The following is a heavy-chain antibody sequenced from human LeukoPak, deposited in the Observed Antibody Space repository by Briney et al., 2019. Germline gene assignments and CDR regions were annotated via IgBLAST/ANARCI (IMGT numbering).Heavy chain of an antibody. CDR3: ARPYCSGGSCYSRGGYFHH. CDR2: IYPGDSDT. CDR1: GYSLTSYW. D-gene: IGHD2-15*01. Sequence: GESPKISCKGSGYSLTSYWIGWVRQMPGKGLEWMGIIYPGDSDTRYSPSIQGQVTISADKSTSTAYLQWSSLKASDTAMYYCARPYCSGGSCYSRGGYFHHWGQGTMVTVSS. V-gene: IGHV5-51*01. J-gene: IGHJ1*01.